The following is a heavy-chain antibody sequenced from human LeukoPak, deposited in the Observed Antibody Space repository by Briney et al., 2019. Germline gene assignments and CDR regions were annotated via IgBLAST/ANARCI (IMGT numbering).Heavy chain of an antibody. J-gene: IGHJ5*02. CDR2: IYYSGST. CDR3: ARVTMVRGVPNWYDP. V-gene: IGHV4-61*05. CDR1: GGSISSSSYY. Sequence: SETLSLTCTVSGGSISSSSYYWGWIRQPPGKGLEWIGYIYYSGSTNYNPSLKSRVTISVDTSKNQFSLKLSSVTAADTAVYYCARVTMVRGVPNWYDPWGQGTLVTVSS. D-gene: IGHD3-10*01.